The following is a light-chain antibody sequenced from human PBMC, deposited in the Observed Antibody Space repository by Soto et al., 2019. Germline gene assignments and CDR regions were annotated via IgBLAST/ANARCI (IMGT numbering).Light chain of an antibody. CDR3: QQSYSTPFT. CDR2: APS. Sequence: DIQMTQSPSSLSASVGDRVTITCRASQSIYNYVNWYQQRPGKAPKLLMYAPSTSQNGVPSRFSGSGSGTDFTLTISSLQPEAFAIYYCQQSYSTPFTFGPGTEVDIK. V-gene: IGKV1-39*01. CDR1: QSIYNY. J-gene: IGKJ3*01.